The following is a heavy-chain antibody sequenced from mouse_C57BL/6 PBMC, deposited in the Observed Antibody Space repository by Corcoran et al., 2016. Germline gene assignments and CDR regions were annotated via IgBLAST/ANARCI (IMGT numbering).Heavy chain of an antibody. D-gene: IGHD1-1*01. V-gene: IGHV9-3*01. J-gene: IGHJ3*01. CDR2: INNYSGVP. CDR1: GYTFTTYG. Sequence: QIQLVQSGPALKKPGETVKISCKASGYTFTTYGMSWVKQAPGKGLKWMGWINNYSGVPTYADDFKGRFAFSLETSASTAYLQINNLKNEDTATYFCARRTTVVATRDYWGQGTLVTVSA. CDR3: ARRTTVVATRDY.